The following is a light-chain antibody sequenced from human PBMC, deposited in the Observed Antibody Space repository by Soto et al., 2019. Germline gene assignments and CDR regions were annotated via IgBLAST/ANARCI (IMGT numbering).Light chain of an antibody. CDR1: QSVSSY. CDR3: QQRSNWPIT. Sequence: EIVLTQSPATLSLSPGERATLSCRASQSVSSYLAWYQQKHGQAPRLLIYHASNRATGIPARFSGSGSGTDFTLTISSLEPEDFAVYYCQQRSNWPITFGQGTRLEIK. J-gene: IGKJ5*01. CDR2: HAS. V-gene: IGKV3-11*01.